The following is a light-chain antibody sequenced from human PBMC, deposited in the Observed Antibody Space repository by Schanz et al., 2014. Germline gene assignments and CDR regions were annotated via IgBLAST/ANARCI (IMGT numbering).Light chain of an antibody. CDR3: QQYGSSRLT. CDR2: GAS. CDR1: QSVSSS. J-gene: IGKJ4*01. V-gene: IGKV3-20*01. Sequence: EIVMTQSPATLSVSPGEGVTLSCRASQSVSSSLAWYQQKPGQAPRLLIYGASSRATGIPDRFSGSGSGTDFTLTISRLEPEDFAVYYCQQYGSSRLTFGGGTKVEIK.